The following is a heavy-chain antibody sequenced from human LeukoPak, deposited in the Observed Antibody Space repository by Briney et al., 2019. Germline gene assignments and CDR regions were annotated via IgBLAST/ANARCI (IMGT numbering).Heavy chain of an antibody. Sequence: GGSLRLSCVASVFTFSSYWMHWVRQAPGKGLVGVAQIHSDGSSTSYADSVKGRFTISRDNANNTLYLQMINLRAEDTAVYYCGSLTVVAKDHWGQGTLVTVSS. J-gene: IGHJ4*02. V-gene: IGHV3-74*01. CDR3: GSLTVVAKDH. CDR2: IHSDGSST. CDR1: VFTFSSYW. D-gene: IGHD3-22*01.